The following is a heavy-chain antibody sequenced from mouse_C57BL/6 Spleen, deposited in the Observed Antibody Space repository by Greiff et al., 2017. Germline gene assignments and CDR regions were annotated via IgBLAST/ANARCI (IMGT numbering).Heavy chain of an antibody. Sequence: VMLVESGPGLVQPSQSLSITCTVSGFSLTSYGVHWVRQSPGKGLEWLGVIWSGGSTDYNAAFISRLSISKDNSKSQVFCKMNSLQADDTAIYYCARNGYDYGAMDYWCQGTSVTVSS. D-gene: IGHD2-4*01. CDR3: ARNGYDYGAMDY. CDR1: GFSLTSYG. CDR2: IWSGGST. V-gene: IGHV2-2*01. J-gene: IGHJ4*01.